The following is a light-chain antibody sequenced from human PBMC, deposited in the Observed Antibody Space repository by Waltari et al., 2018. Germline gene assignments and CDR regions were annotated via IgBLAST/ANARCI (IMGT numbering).Light chain of an antibody. CDR2: DAY. V-gene: IGKV3-20*01. Sequence: DIVLTQSPGTLSLSAGERATISCRASPSIGKYLAWYQLRPGQAPRLLIYDAYNRAGGIPARFSGSGSGTDFSLTISRLEPEDSAMYYCQHYVRLPGTFGQGTKVEIK. CDR1: PSIGKY. CDR3: QHYVRLPGT. J-gene: IGKJ1*01.